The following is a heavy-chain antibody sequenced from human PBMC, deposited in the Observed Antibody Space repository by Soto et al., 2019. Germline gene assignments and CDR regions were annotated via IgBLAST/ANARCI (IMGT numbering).Heavy chain of an antibody. CDR3: GRDGGYQRFDY. D-gene: IGHD2-2*01. Sequence: QVQLVQSGAEVKKPGASVKVSCKASGYTFTTYYIHWVRQAPGQGLEWMGIINPSGGNRTYAQKFQGSVTMTRDTSTSTVYMELSSLRSEDTAVYYCGRDGGYQRFDYWGQGALVTVSP. V-gene: IGHV1-46*03. CDR1: GYTFTTYY. J-gene: IGHJ4*02. CDR2: INPSGGNR.